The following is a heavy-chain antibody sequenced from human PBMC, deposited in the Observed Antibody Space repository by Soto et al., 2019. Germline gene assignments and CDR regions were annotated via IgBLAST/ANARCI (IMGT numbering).Heavy chain of an antibody. CDR2: INHSGST. CDR3: ARIPGIAAAGTGEGYYYYYGMDV. CDR1: GGSFSGYY. Sequence: SETLSLTCAVYGGSFSGYYWSWIRQPPGKGLEWIGEINHSGSTNYNPSLKSRVTISVDTSKNQFSLKLSSVTAADTAVYYCARIPGIAAAGTGEGYYYYYGMDVWGQGTTVTVSS. V-gene: IGHV4-34*01. D-gene: IGHD6-13*01. J-gene: IGHJ6*02.